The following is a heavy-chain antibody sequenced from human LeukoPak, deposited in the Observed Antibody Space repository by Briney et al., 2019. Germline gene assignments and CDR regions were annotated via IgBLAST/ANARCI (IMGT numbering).Heavy chain of an antibody. Sequence: GGSLRLSCAASGFTFRSYAMSWVRQAPGKGLEWVSAISGSGDISYYADSVKGRFTMSRDNFKNTLYLQMNSLRAEDTAVYYCAKVSRFAVVPAAMLDYWGQGIQVTVSS. D-gene: IGHD2-2*01. V-gene: IGHV3-23*01. CDR1: GFTFRSYA. CDR3: AKVSRFAVVPAAMLDY. J-gene: IGHJ4*02. CDR2: ISGSGDIS.